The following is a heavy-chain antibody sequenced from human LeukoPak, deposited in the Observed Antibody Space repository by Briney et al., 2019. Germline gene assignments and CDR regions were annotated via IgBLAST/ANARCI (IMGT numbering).Heavy chain of an antibody. V-gene: IGHV3-48*01. Sequence: GGSLRLSCAASGFTFSSYSMNWVRQAPGKGLEWISYISSSSSTIYYADSVKGRYTISRDNAKNSLYLQMNSLRSEDTAVYYCATDRLGYYDSSGFKAVWFDPWGQGTLVTVSS. J-gene: IGHJ5*02. CDR1: GFTFSSYS. CDR2: ISSSSSTI. CDR3: ATDRLGYYDSSGFKAVWFDP. D-gene: IGHD3-22*01.